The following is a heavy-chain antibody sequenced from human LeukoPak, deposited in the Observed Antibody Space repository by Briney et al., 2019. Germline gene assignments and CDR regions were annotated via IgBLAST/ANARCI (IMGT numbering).Heavy chain of an antibody. J-gene: IGHJ3*02. Sequence: PGESLKISCKGSGYSFTSYWIGWVRQMPGKGLEWMGIIYPGDSDTRYSPSFQGQVTISADKSISTAYLQWSSLKASDSAVYYCARQYCSGGSCQRPDAFDIWGQGTMVTVSS. D-gene: IGHD2-15*01. CDR3: ARQYCSGGSCQRPDAFDI. CDR2: IYPGDSDT. CDR1: GYSFTSYW. V-gene: IGHV5-51*01.